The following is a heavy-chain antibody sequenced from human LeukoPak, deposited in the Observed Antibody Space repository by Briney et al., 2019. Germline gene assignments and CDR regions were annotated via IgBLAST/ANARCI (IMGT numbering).Heavy chain of an antibody. CDR3: AREASGFDY. D-gene: IGHD6-19*01. J-gene: IGHJ4*02. V-gene: IGHV4-31*11. CDR2: IYYSGST. CDR1: GGSFSGYY. Sequence: SETLSLTCAVYGGSFSGYYWSWIRQHPGKGLEWIGYIYYSGSTYYNPSLKSRVTISVDTSKNQFSLKLSSVTAADTAVYYCAREASGFDYWGQGTLVTVSS.